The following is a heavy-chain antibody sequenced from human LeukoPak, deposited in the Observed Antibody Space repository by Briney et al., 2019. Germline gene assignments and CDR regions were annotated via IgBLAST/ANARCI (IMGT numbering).Heavy chain of an antibody. CDR2: ISYMISHT. J-gene: IGHJ4*02. CDR1: GFTFSDCD. CDR3: GRAFPPLGVAAARYY. D-gene: IGHD6-25*01. V-gene: IGHV3-21*06. Sequence: GGSLRLSCTASGFTFSDCDMSWVRQAPGEGLGWVSSISYMISHTYYADSAKGRFTISRDNAKNSVYLQINNLRAEDRAVYYCGRAFPPLGVAAARYYWGQGTLVTVSS.